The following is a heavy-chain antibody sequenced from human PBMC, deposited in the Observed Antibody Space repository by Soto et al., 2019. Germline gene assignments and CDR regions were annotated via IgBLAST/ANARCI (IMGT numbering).Heavy chain of an antibody. CDR2: ISWNSGSI. J-gene: IGHJ6*02. V-gene: IGHV3-9*01. D-gene: IGHD3-3*01. CDR1: GFTFDDYA. Sequence: DVQLVESGGGLVQPGRSLRLSCAASGFTFDDYAMHWVRQAPGKGLEWVSGISWNSGSIGYADSVKGRFTISRDNAKNSLYLQMNSLRAEDTALYYCAKDIRTLITIFGVARYYYYGMDVWGQGTTVTVSS. CDR3: AKDIRTLITIFGVARYYYYGMDV.